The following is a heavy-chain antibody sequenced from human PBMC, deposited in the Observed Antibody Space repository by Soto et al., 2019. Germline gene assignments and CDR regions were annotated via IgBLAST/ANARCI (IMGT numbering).Heavy chain of an antibody. D-gene: IGHD2-15*01. CDR2: IYSSGST. Sequence: EVQLVESGGGLVQPGGSLRLSCAASGFTVSNSYISWVRQAPGKRLEWVSTIYSSGSTVYADSVWGRFSISRDDTTNTLYLRMKSVSVEGTAAYYCTREARGSSWWSRGSFDSWGQGTLVTVSS. CDR3: TREARGSSWWSRGSFDS. V-gene: IGHV3-66*01. J-gene: IGHJ5*01. CDR1: GFTVSNSY.